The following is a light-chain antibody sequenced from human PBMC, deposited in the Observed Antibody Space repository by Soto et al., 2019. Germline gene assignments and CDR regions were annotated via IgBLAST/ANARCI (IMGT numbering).Light chain of an antibody. Sequence: EIVMTQFPATLSVSPGERATLSCRASQSISSNLVWYQHKRGQAPRLLIYGASTRATGIPARFSGSGSGTEFTLTISSLQSEDFAIYNCQQYNKWPLTFGGGTKVEIK. CDR3: QQYNKWPLT. J-gene: IGKJ4*01. V-gene: IGKV3-15*01. CDR1: QSISSN. CDR2: GAS.